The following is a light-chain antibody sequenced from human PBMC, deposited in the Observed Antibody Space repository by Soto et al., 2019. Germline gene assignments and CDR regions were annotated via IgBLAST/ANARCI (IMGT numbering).Light chain of an antibody. CDR3: QQSYSILWT. CDR2: AAS. V-gene: IGKV1-39*01. J-gene: IGKJ1*01. CDR1: QSISSY. Sequence: DIQMTQSPSSLSASVGDRVTITCRTSQSISSYLNWYQQKPGKAPKLLIYAASSLQSGVPSRFSGSGSGTEFTLTITSLRPDDFATYYCQQSYSILWTFCQRTKVDIK.